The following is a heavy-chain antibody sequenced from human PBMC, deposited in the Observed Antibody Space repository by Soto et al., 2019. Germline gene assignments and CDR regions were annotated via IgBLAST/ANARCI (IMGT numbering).Heavy chain of an antibody. CDR2: IYYSGST. J-gene: IGHJ4*02. CDR1: GGSISSGGYY. Sequence: QVQLQESGPGLVKPSQTLSLTCTVSGGSISSGGYYWSWIRQHPGKGLEWIGYIYYSGSTYYNPSRKIRVKISVDTSKNQFFLKLSSGTAADTAVYDCARGTGSYQQEYYFDYGGQGTLVTVAS. D-gene: IGHD1-26*01. CDR3: ARGTGSYQQEYYFDY. V-gene: IGHV4-31*03.